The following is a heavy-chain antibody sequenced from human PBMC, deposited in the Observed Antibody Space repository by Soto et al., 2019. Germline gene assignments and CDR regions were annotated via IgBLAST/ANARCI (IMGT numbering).Heavy chain of an antibody. V-gene: IGHV1-69*13. CDR3: ASYGEWFRSPRMEYYFDY. D-gene: IGHD3-3*01. Sequence: SVKVSCKASGGTFSSYAISWVRQAPGQGLEWMGGIIPIFGTANYAQKFQGRVTITADESTSTAYMELSSLRSEDTAVYYCASYGEWFRSPRMEYYFDYWGQGTLVTVSS. CDR2: IIPIFGTA. CDR1: GGTFSSYA. J-gene: IGHJ4*02.